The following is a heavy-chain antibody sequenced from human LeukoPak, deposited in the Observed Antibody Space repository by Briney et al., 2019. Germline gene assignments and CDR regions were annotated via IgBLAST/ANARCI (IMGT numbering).Heavy chain of an antibody. Sequence: PSETLSLTCTVSGASISSGGYFWTWIRQHPGKGLEWIGYISYSGSTYYSPSLESRVTISADTSQNQFSLKLNSVTAADTAVYYCARLFCSGASCSRGGGFDYWGQGTLVTVSS. CDR1: GASISSGGYF. J-gene: IGHJ4*02. CDR3: ARLFCSGASCSRGGGFDY. V-gene: IGHV4-31*03. D-gene: IGHD2-15*01. CDR2: ISYSGST.